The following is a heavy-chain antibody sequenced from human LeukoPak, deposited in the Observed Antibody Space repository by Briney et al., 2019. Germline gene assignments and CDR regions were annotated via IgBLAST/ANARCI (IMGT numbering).Heavy chain of an antibody. V-gene: IGHV4-39*07. J-gene: IGHJ4*02. D-gene: IGHD6-13*01. CDR3: AREFGSAAAGPDYFDY. Sequence: SEALSLTCAVSGGSISSSNYYWGWIRQPPGKGLEWIGSIYYSGSTYYNPSLKGRVTISVDTSKNQFSLKLSSVTAADTAVYYCAREFGSAAAGPDYFDYWGQGTLVTVSS. CDR2: IYYSGST. CDR1: GGSISSSNYY.